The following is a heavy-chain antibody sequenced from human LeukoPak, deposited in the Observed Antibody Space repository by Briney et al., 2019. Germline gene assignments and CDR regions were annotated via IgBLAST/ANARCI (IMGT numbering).Heavy chain of an antibody. D-gene: IGHD3-3*01. CDR3: ARDRYDFWSGSPPQYFQH. CDR2: ISAYNGNT. Sequence: GASVKVSCKASGYTFTIYGISWVRQAPGQGLEWMGWISAYNGNTNYAQKLQGRVTMTTDTSTSTAYMELSSLRSEDTAVYYCARDRYDFWSGSPPQYFQHWGQGTLVTVSS. J-gene: IGHJ1*01. CDR1: GYTFTIYG. V-gene: IGHV1-18*01.